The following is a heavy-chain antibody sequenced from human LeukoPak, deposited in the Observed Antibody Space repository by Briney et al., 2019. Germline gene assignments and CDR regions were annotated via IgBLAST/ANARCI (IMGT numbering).Heavy chain of an antibody. V-gene: IGHV3-23*01. CDR2: ISGSGGST. Sequence: GGSLRLSCAASGFTFSSYAMSWVRQAPGKGLEWVSAISGSGGSTYYADSVKGRFTISRDNSKNTLYLQMNSLRAEDTAVYYCASNIIAALTAFDYWGQGTLVTVSS. CDR3: ASNIIAALTAFDY. J-gene: IGHJ4*02. D-gene: IGHD6-13*01. CDR1: GFTFSSYA.